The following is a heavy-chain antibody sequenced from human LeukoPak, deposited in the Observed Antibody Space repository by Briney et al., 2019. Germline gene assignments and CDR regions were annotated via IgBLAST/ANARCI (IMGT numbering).Heavy chain of an antibody. D-gene: IGHD3-3*01. CDR3: AKGLSIFGVVILPFDY. V-gene: IGHV3-30*02. CDR1: GFTFSSYG. CDR2: IRYDGSNK. J-gene: IGHJ4*02. Sequence: GGSLRLSCAASGFTFSSYGMHWVRQAPGKGLEWVAFIRYDGSNKYYADSVKGRFTNSRDNSKNTLYLQMNSLRAEDTAVYYCAKGLSIFGVVILPFDYWGQGTLVTVSS.